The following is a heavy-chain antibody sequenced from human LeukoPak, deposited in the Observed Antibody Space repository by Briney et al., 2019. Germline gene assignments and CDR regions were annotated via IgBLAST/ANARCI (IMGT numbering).Heavy chain of an antibody. V-gene: IGHV3-15*01. CDR2: IKSKTDGGTT. CDR3: ARDQPYYYDSSGYPNLNY. Sequence: PGGSLRLSCAASGFTFSNAWMSWVRQAPGKGLEWVGRIKSKTDGGTTDYAAPVKGRFTISRDDSKNTLYLQMNSLRAEDTAVYYCARDQPYYYDSSGYPNLNYWGQRTLVTVSS. D-gene: IGHD3-22*01. J-gene: IGHJ4*02. CDR1: GFTFSNAW.